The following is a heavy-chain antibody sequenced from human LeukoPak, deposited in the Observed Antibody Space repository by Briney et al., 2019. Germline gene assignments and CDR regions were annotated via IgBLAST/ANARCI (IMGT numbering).Heavy chain of an antibody. CDR1: GGTFSSYA. D-gene: IGHD3-10*01. CDR3: ARAWFGPSEAFDI. V-gene: IGHV1-69*05. J-gene: IGHJ3*02. CDR2: IIPIFGTA. Sequence: SVKVSCKASGGTFSSYAISWVRQAPGQGLEWMGGIIPIFGTANYAQKFQGRVTITTDESTSTAYMGLSSLRSEDTAVYYCARAWFGPSEAFDIWGQGTMVTVSS.